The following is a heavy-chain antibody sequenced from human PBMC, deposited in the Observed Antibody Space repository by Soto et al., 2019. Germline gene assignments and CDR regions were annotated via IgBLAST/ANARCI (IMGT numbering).Heavy chain of an antibody. CDR3: ARSRYCNSGSCYSAFDV. J-gene: IGHJ3*01. D-gene: IGHD2-15*01. V-gene: IGHV3-72*01. CDR1: GFTFSDHY. CDR2: ARNKPNNYTT. Sequence: GGSLRLSCAASGFTFSDHYMDWVRQTPGKGLEWVGLARNKPNNYTTTYAASVKGRFTISRDDSKNSLYLQMNNLKPEDTAVYYCARSRYCNSGSCYSAFDVWGQGTMVTVSS.